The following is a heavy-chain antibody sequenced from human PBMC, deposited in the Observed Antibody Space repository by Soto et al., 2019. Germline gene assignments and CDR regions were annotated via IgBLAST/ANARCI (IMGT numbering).Heavy chain of an antibody. CDR2: ISGSGGST. D-gene: IGHD3-3*01. V-gene: IGHV3-23*01. J-gene: IGHJ6*03. CDR1: GFTFSSYA. CDR3: AKGNDFWSGFPYSYMDV. Sequence: GGSLRLSCAASGFTFSSYAMSWVRQAPGKGLEWVSAISGSGGSTYYADSVKGRFTISRDNSKNTLYLQMNSLRAEDTAVYYCAKGNDFWSGFPYSYMDVWGKGTTVTVS.